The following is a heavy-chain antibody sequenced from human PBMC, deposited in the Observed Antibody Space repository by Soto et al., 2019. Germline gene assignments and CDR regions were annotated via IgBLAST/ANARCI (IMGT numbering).Heavy chain of an antibody. CDR2: INHSGST. CDR3: ARGPRRRRNSAFDI. D-gene: IGHD2-21*01. V-gene: IGHV4-34*01. CDR1: GWSFSVYY. J-gene: IGHJ3*02. Sequence: PSETLSLTCAVYGWSFSVYYWSWIRQPPGKGLEWIGEINHSGSTNYNPSLKSRVTISVDTPKNQFSLKLSSVTAADTAVYYCARGPRRRRNSAFDIWGQGTMVTVSS.